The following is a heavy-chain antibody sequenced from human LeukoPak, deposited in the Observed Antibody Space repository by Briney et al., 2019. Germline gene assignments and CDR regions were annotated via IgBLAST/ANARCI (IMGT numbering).Heavy chain of an antibody. J-gene: IGHJ6*03. CDR3: ASPLPNYYDSSGYSVYYMDV. V-gene: IGHV1-69*06. CDR1: GGTFSSYA. Sequence: ASVKVSCKASGGTFSSYAISWVRQAPGQGLEWMGGIIPIFGTANYAQKFQGRVTITADKSTSTAYMELSSLRSEDTAVYYCASPLPNYYDSSGYSVYYMDVWGKGTTVTVSS. CDR2: IIPIFGTA. D-gene: IGHD3-22*01.